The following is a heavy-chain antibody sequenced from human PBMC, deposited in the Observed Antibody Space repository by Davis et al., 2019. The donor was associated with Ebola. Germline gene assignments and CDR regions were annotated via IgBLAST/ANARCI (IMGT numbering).Heavy chain of an antibody. D-gene: IGHD6-19*01. CDR2: IIPVFRTA. CDR3: ARGVAVALNWYFDL. J-gene: IGHJ2*01. CDR1: GDTLSSYA. Sequence: SVKVSCKAVGDTLSSYAMTWVRQAPGQGLEWMGGIIPVFRTANYAQKFQGRVTITADESTRTAYMELSSLRSDDTAVYYCARGVAVALNWYFDLWGRGTLVTVSS. V-gene: IGHV1-69*13.